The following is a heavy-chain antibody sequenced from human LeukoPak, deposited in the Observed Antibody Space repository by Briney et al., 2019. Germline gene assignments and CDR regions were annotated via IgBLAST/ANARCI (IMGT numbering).Heavy chain of an antibody. CDR3: ARFDRGYTYGYGNNDY. D-gene: IGHD5-18*01. Sequence: GASVKVSCKASGYTFTSYGISWVRQAPGQGLEWMGWISAYNGNTNYAQKLQGRVTMTTDTSTSTAYMELTSLRSDDTAVYYCARFDRGYTYGYGNNDYWGQGTLVTVSS. V-gene: IGHV1-18*01. J-gene: IGHJ4*02. CDR1: GYTFTSYG. CDR2: ISAYNGNT.